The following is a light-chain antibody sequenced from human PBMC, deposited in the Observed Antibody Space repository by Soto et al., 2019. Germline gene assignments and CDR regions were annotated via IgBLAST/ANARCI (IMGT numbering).Light chain of an antibody. V-gene: IGKV3-15*01. J-gene: IGKJ2*01. CDR2: GAS. CDR1: QSVGSY. CDR3: QSYGNWPPIT. Sequence: EIVMTQSPVTLSVSPGERATLSCRASQSVGSYLAWYQQKPGQAPRLLIYGASTRASGIPARFSGSGSGTEFTLTISSLQSEDFAVYYYQSYGNWPPITFGQGTKLEI.